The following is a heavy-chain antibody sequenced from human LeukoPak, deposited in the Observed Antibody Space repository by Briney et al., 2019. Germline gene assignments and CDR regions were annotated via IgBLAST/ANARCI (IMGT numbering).Heavy chain of an antibody. D-gene: IGHD3/OR15-3a*01. V-gene: IGHV3-9*03. Sequence: GGSLRLSCAASGFTFDDYAMHWVRQTPGKGLEWVSGISRTSDTIRYVDSVRGRFTISRDNAKNFLYLQMNSLRPEDMALYYCVKGTGGWLSLYYFDHWGHGTLVTVSS. CDR1: GFTFDDYA. J-gene: IGHJ4*01. CDR3: VKGTGGWLSLYYFDH. CDR2: ISRTSDTI.